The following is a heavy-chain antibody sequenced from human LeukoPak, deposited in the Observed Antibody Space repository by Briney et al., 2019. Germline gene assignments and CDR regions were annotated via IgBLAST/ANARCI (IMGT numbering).Heavy chain of an antibody. CDR2: INPNSGGT. D-gene: IGHD6-13*01. Sequence: ASVKVSCKASGYTFTGYYMHWVRQAPGQGLEWMGWINPNSGGTDYSQKFQGRVTMTRDTSICTAYMELSSLRSDDRAVYYCVRDAIAAAGTGGWGQGTLVTVSS. J-gene: IGHJ4*02. CDR1: GYTFTGYY. CDR3: VRDAIAAAGTGG. V-gene: IGHV1-2*02.